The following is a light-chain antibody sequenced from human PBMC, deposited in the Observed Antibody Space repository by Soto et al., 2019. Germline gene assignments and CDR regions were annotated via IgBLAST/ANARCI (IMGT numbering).Light chain of an antibody. CDR2: EVT. V-gene: IGLV2-8*01. Sequence: QSALTQPPSASGSLGQSVTISCTGTSSDVGGYNYVSCHQQHPGKAPKVMIYEVTKRPPGVPDRFSGSKSGNTASLTVSGLQAEDEADYYCSSFAGGGNPVLLGGGTKLTVL. CDR3: SSFAGGGNPVL. CDR1: SSDVGGYNY. J-gene: IGLJ2*01.